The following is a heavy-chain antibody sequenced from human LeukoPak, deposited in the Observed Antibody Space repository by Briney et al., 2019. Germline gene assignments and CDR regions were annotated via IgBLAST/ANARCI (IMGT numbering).Heavy chain of an antibody. CDR2: INPNSGGT. J-gene: IGHJ4*02. Sequence: ASVKVSCKASGYTFTGYYMHWVRPAPGQGLEWMGWINPNSGGTNYAQKFQGRVTMTRDTSISTAYMELSRLRSDDTAVYYCAREHAAVIVGATSDYWGQGTLVTVSS. V-gene: IGHV1-2*02. D-gene: IGHD1-26*01. CDR3: AREHAAVIVGATSDY. CDR1: GYTFTGYY.